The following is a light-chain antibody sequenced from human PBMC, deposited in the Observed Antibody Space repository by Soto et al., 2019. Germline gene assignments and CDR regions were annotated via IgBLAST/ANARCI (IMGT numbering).Light chain of an antibody. CDR2: EGD. CDR1: SEDIGTYNY. J-gene: IGLJ2*01. V-gene: IGLV2-8*01. Sequence: QSALTQPPSASGSPGQSVTISCTGTSEDIGTYNYVSWFQQHSGNAPKLIIYEGDKRPSGVPNRFSGSKSGNTASLTISGLQAEDESDYYCSSFVHKNNLVFGGGTKLTVL. CDR3: SSFVHKNNLV.